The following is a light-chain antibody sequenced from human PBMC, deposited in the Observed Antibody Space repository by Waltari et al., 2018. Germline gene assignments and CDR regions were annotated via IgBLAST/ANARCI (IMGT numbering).Light chain of an antibody. CDR3: SSYAGNNIYV. CDR2: EVN. J-gene: IGLJ1*01. Sequence: QSALTQPPSASGSPGQSVTISCPGTSSDVGRFTYVSWFQQHPGKAPNLIIYEVNKRPSGVPDRFSGSKSGDTASLTVSGLQAEDEADYYCSSYAGNNIYVFGTATKVTVL. CDR1: SSDVGRFTY. V-gene: IGLV2-8*01.